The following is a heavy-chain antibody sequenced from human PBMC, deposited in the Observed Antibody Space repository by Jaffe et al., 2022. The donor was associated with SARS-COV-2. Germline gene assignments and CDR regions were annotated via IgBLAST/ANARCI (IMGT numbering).Heavy chain of an antibody. V-gene: IGHV3-9*01. D-gene: IGHD3-16*01. J-gene: IGHJ3*02. Sequence: EVQLVESGGGLVQPGRSLRLSCAASGFTFDDYAMHWVRQAPGKGLEWVSGISWNSGSIGYADSVKGRFTISRDNAKNSLYLQMNSLRAEDTALYYCAKDIGGPRWSHAFDIWGQGTMVTVSS. CDR3: AKDIGGPRWSHAFDI. CDR1: GFTFDDYA. CDR2: ISWNSGSI.